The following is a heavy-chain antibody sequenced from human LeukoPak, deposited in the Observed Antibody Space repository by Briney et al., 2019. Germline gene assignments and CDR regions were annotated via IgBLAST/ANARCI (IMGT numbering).Heavy chain of an antibody. Sequence: SETLSLTCGVYGGSLSGHYWTWIRQTAGKGLEWIGEINHSGSAKYNPSLKSRVSISVTLPKNRFSLDLTSVTAADTAVYYCARGQPPYSDGSAYYAGGFYYFDRWGQGTLVTVSS. CDR3: ARGQPPYSDGSAYYAGGFYYFDR. J-gene: IGHJ4*02. CDR1: GGSLSGHY. V-gene: IGHV4-34*01. CDR2: INHSGSA. D-gene: IGHD3-22*01.